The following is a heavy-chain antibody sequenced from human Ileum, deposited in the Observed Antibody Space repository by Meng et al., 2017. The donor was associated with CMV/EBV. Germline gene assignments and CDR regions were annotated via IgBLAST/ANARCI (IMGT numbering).Heavy chain of an antibody. D-gene: IGHD2-8*01. J-gene: IGHJ6*02. CDR3: ARNLWVSCTRANWPEGMDV. V-gene: IGHV3-30-3*01. CDR2: ISNDGTVK. CDR1: RFTLDTSA. Sequence: GESLKISCAASRFTLDTSAMHWVRQAPGNGLEWVADISNDGTVKHYAESVEGRFTISRDSSKSTVFLQMNGLRAEDTAVYYGARNLWVSCTRANWPEGMDVWGQGTSVTVSS.